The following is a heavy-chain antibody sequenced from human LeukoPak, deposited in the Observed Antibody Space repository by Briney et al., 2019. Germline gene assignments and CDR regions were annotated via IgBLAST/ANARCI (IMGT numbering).Heavy chain of an antibody. Sequence: SETLSLTCTVSGYSISSGYYCGWIRQPPGKGLEWIGSIYHSGSTYYNPSLKSRVTISVDTSKNQFSLKLSSVTAADTAVYYCTRGGNWAFDYWGQGALVTVSS. CDR2: IYHSGST. CDR1: GYSISSGYY. V-gene: IGHV4-38-2*02. J-gene: IGHJ4*02. CDR3: TRGGNWAFDY. D-gene: IGHD4-23*01.